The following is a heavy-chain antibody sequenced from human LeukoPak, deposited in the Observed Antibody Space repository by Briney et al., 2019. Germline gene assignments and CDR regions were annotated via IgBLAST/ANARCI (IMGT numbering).Heavy chain of an antibody. D-gene: IGHD3-3*01. CDR2: ISAYNGNT. V-gene: IGHV1-18*01. Sequence: ASVKVSCKASGYTFTSYGIIWVRQAPGQGLEWMGWISAYNGNTNYAQKLQGRVTMTTDTSTSTAYMDLRSLRSDDTAVYYCARVGHPTPTYYDFWSGYLSNNNWFDPWGQETLVTVSS. CDR3: ARVGHPTPTYYDFWSGYLSNNNWFDP. J-gene: IGHJ5*02. CDR1: GYTFTSYG.